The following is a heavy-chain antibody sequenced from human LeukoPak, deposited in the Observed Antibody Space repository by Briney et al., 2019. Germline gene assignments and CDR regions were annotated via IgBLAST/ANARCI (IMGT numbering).Heavy chain of an antibody. CDR2: INPNSGGT. Sequence: ASVKVSCKASGYTFTGYYMHWVRQAPGQGLEWMGWINPNSGGTNYAQKFQGRVTMTRDTSISTAYMELSRLRSDDTAVYYCARVVGRWLQYGWFDYWAQGTLVTVSS. CDR3: ARVVGRWLQYGWFDY. CDR1: GYTFTGYY. J-gene: IGHJ4*02. V-gene: IGHV1-2*02. D-gene: IGHD5-24*01.